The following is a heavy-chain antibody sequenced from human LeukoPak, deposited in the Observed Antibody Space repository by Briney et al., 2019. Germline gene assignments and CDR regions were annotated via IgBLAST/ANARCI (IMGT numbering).Heavy chain of an antibody. CDR1: GYTFTGYY. Sequence: ASVKVSCKASGYTFTGYYMHWVRQAPGQGLEWMGWINPNSGGTNYAQKFQGRVTMTRDMSISTAYMELSRLRSDDTAVYYCARAMDGGSSYLPSEIDYWGQGTLITVSS. CDR3: ARAMDGGSSYLPSEIDY. V-gene: IGHV1-2*02. CDR2: INPNSGGT. J-gene: IGHJ4*02. D-gene: IGHD1-26*01.